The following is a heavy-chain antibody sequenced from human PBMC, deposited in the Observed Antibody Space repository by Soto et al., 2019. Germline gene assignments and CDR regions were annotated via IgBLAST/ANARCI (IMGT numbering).Heavy chain of an antibody. CDR3: ARDDIPGIAVATYGIDV. V-gene: IGHV3-33*01. D-gene: IGHD6-19*01. CDR1: GFIFSNFG. J-gene: IGHJ6*02. CDR2: IWYDGSNE. Sequence: QVQLVESGGGVVQPGRSLRLSCAASGFIFSNFGMHWVRQAPGKGLEWVAVIWYDGSNEYYADSVKGRFTISKDNSKNTLYLQMNSLRAEDTAVYYCARDDIPGIAVATYGIDVWGQGTTVTVSS.